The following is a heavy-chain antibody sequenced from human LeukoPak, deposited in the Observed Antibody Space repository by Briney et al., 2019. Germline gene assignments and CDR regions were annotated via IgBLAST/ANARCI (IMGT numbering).Heavy chain of an antibody. CDR3: VREAGYCAPVCVKTNWFDP. D-gene: IGHD2-15*01. CDR2: ISNGKT. CDR1: GFPFSSHA. Sequence: GGSLRLSCAASGFPFSSHAMSWVRQPPGKGLEWVAAISNGKTYYADSVRGRFAVSRDDSTNTVYLHMNSLRDEDTALYHCVREAGYCAPVCVKTNWFDPWGQGTLVTVSS. V-gene: IGHV3-23*01. J-gene: IGHJ5*02.